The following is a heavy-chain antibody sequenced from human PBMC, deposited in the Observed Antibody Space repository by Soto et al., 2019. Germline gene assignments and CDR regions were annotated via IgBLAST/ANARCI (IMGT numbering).Heavy chain of an antibody. V-gene: IGHV3-23*01. CDR3: AKDALDSSYGFDY. D-gene: IGHD5-18*01. Sequence: EVQLLESGGGLVQPGGSLRLSCAASGFTFSSYAMNWVRQAPGKGLEWVSALSGSGGSTYYADSVKGRFTISRDNSKNTLYLQMNSLRAEDTAVYYCAKDALDSSYGFDYWGQGTLVTVSS. J-gene: IGHJ4*02. CDR2: LSGSGGST. CDR1: GFTFSSYA.